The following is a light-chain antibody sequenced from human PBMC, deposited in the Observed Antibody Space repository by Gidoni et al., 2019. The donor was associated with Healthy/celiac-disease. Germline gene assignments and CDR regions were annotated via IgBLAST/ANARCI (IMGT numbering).Light chain of an antibody. CDR2: DAS. CDR1: QDISNY. CDR3: QQYDNLPPYT. J-gene: IGKJ2*01. Sequence: DIQMPQSPSSLSASVGDRVTITCQASQDISNYLNWYQQKPGKAPKLLIYDASNLETGVPSRFSGSGSGTDFTFTISSLQPEDIATYYCQQYDNLPPYTFGQGTKLESK. V-gene: IGKV1-33*01.